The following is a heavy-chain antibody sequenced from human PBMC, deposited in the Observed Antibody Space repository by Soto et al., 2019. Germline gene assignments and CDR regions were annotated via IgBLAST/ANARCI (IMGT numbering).Heavy chain of an antibody. J-gene: IGHJ6*02. CDR2: MNPNSGNT. V-gene: IGHV1-8*01. D-gene: IGHD6-13*01. CDR3: ARRGYSSSWYYYYYYGMDV. Sequence: ASVKVSCKASVYTFTSYDINWVRQATGQGLEWMGWMNPNSGNTGYAQKFQGRVTMTRNTSISTAYMGLSSLRSEDTAVYYCARRGYSSSWYYYYYYGMDVWGQGTTVTVSS. CDR1: VYTFTSYD.